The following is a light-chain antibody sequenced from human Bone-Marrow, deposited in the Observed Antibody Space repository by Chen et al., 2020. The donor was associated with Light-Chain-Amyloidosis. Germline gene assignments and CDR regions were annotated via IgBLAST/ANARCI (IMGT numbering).Light chain of an antibody. CDR3: SSYTSSSTVV. Sequence: QSALTQPASVSGSPGQSIPISCTGTSSDVGGSNYVSWYQHHPGKAPKLMIYDVSNRPSGVSNRFSGSKSGNTASLTISGLQAEDEADYYCSSYTSSSTVVFGGGTKLTVL. CDR2: DVS. J-gene: IGLJ2*01. V-gene: IGLV2-14*03. CDR1: SSDVGGSNY.